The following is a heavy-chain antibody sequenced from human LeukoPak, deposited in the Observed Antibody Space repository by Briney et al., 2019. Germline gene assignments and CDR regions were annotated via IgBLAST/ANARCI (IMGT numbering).Heavy chain of an antibody. Sequence: SETLSLTCTVSGGSISYSSYYWGWIRQPPGKGLEYIGSLYYSGSTSYNPSLKGRVTISVDTSKTQISLRLRSVTAADTAVYYCARLYYFGSGRPLDYWGQGTLVIVSS. CDR2: LYYSGST. D-gene: IGHD3-10*01. CDR1: GGSISYSSYY. V-gene: IGHV4-39*01. J-gene: IGHJ4*01. CDR3: ARLYYFGSGRPLDY.